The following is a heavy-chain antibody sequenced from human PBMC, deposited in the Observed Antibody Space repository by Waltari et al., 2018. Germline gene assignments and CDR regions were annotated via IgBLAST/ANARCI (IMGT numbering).Heavy chain of an antibody. D-gene: IGHD2-21*01. CDR3: ARVGGDFAYCGGDCYSTFDY. V-gene: IGHV1-69*05. CDR1: GGTFSSYA. Sequence: VQLVQSGAEVKKPGSSVKVSCKASGGTFSSYAISWVRQAPGQGLEWMGGIIPILGTANYAQKFQGRVTITTDESTSTAYMELSSLRSEDTAVYYCARVGGDFAYCGGDCYSTFDYWGQGTLVTVSS. CDR2: IIPILGTA. J-gene: IGHJ4*02.